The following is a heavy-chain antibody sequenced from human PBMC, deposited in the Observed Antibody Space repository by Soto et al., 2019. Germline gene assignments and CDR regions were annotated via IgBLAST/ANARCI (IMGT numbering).Heavy chain of an antibody. CDR3: ATIRVRGGPLRFED. V-gene: IGHV1-69*06. Sequence: QVQLVQSGAEVRKPGSSVKVSCKTSGGLISKYSFNWVRQAPGQGLEWMGGVLPISGSTDYAQKFQGRLTINADRSTSTVYMELSRLRSDDTANYYCATIRVRGGPLRFEDGGEGRLISVSS. CDR2: VLPISGST. CDR1: GGLISKYS. J-gene: IGHJ4*01. D-gene: IGHD5-12*01.